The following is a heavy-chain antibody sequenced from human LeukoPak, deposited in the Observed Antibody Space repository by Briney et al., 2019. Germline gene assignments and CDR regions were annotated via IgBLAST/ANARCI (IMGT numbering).Heavy chain of an antibody. CDR1: GGSASDYY. J-gene: IGHJ4*02. CDR3: ASRKLGNDY. V-gene: IGHV4-59*02. Sequence: SQTLSLTCTISGGSASDYYWSWIRHSPGNGLEWIGYIYHTGSTSYSPSLKSRVTISADTSQNQFSLKLSAVTAADTAVYYCASRKLGNDYWGQGTLVTVSS. D-gene: IGHD7-27*01. CDR2: IYHTGST.